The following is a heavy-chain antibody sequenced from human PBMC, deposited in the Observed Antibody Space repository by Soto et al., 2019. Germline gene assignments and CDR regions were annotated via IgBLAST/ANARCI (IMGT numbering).Heavy chain of an antibody. D-gene: IGHD5-12*01. V-gene: IGHV4-34*01. Sequence: QVQLQQWGAGLLKPSETLSLTCAVYGGSFSGYYWSWIRQPPGKGLEWIGEINHSGSTNYNPSLKCRVTISVDTSKNQFSLKLSSVTAADTAVYYYARFAVWQRSGSWFDPWGQGTLVTVSS. CDR1: GGSFSGYY. CDR3: ARFAVWQRSGSWFDP. CDR2: INHSGST. J-gene: IGHJ5*02.